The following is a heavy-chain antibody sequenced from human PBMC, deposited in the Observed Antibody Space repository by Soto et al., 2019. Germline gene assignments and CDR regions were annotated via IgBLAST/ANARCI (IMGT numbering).Heavy chain of an antibody. CDR2: VNTDNGDT. CDR3: ARKGCCGDYYFLEY. Sequence: ASVKVSCRTSVYMFTTFGVTWVRQAPGQGLEWLGWVNTDNGDTKYAQKVQGRVTMTRDTSTSTAYMELRSLESDDTAVYYCARKGCCGDYYFLEYWGQGTLVTLSS. D-gene: IGHD2-21*01. CDR1: VYMFTTFG. J-gene: IGHJ4*02. V-gene: IGHV1-18*01.